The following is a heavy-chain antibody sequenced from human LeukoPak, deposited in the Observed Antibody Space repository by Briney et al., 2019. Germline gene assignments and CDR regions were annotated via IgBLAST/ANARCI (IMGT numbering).Heavy chain of an antibody. CDR3: AREDYDSSGYYAPGFDY. Sequence: SETLSLTCTVSGGSISSYYWSWIRQPAGKELEWIGRIYTGGSTNYNPSLKSRVTMSVDTSKNQFSLKLSSVTAADTAVYYCAREDYDSSGYYAPGFDYWGQGTLVTVSS. D-gene: IGHD3-22*01. V-gene: IGHV4-4*07. CDR1: GGSISSYY. J-gene: IGHJ4*02. CDR2: IYTGGST.